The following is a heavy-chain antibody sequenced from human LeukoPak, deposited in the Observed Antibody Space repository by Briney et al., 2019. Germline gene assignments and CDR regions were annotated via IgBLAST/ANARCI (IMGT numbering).Heavy chain of an antibody. V-gene: IGHV3-23*01. CDR2: ISGSGGST. J-gene: IGHJ6*03. CDR3: AKEVRYFDWSHYYYYYYMDV. CDR1: GFTFSSYG. D-gene: IGHD3-9*01. Sequence: GGSLRLSCAASGFTFSSYGMSWVRQAPGKGLEWVSAISGSGGSTYYADSVKGRFTISRDNSKNTLYLQMNSLRAEDTAVYYCAKEVRYFDWSHYYYYYYMDVWGKGTTVTISS.